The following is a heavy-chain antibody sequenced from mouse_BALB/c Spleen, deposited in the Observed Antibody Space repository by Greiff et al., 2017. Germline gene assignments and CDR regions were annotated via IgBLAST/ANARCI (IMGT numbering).Heavy chain of an antibody. CDR1: GFSLTSYG. V-gene: IGHV2-9*02. Sequence: VQLVESGPGLVAPSQSLSITCTVSGFSLTSYGVHWVRQPPGKGLEWLGVIWAGGSTNYNSALMSRLSISKDNSKSQVFLKMNSLQTDDTAMYYCARGNSLLRSWFAYWGQGTLVTVSA. J-gene: IGHJ3*01. CDR2: IWAGGST. D-gene: IGHD1-2*01. CDR3: ARGNSLLRSWFAY.